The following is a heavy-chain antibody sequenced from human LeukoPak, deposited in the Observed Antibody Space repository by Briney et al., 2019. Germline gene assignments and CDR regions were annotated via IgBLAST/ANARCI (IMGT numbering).Heavy chain of an antibody. V-gene: IGHV4-31*03. Sequence: SETLSLTCTVSGGSISSGGYYWSWIRQHPGKGLEWIGYIYYSGSTYYYPSLKSRVTISVDTSKNQFSLKLNSVTAADTAVYYCARGTIVRGVIVYYYYMDVWGKGTTVTVSS. J-gene: IGHJ6*03. CDR3: ARGTIVRGVIVYYYYMDV. D-gene: IGHD3-10*01. CDR1: GGSISSGGYY. CDR2: IYYSGST.